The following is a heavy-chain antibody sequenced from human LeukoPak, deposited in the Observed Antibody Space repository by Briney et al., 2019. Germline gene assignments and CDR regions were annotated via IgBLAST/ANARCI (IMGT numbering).Heavy chain of an antibody. CDR3: ARVGLRFLEGGYYGMDV. Sequence: SVKVSCTASGGTFSSYAFSWVRQAPGQGLEWMGGIIPIFGTANYAQKFQGRVTITADESTSTAYMELSSLRSEDTAVYYCARVGLRFLEGGYYGMDVWGQGTTVTVSS. CDR1: GGTFSSYA. D-gene: IGHD3-3*01. V-gene: IGHV1-69*13. J-gene: IGHJ6*02. CDR2: IIPIFGTA.